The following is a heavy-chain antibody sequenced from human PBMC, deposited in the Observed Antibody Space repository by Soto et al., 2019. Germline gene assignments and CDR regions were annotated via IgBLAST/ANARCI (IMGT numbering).Heavy chain of an antibody. CDR1: GGTFSSYT. CDR2: IIPILGIA. J-gene: IGHJ5*02. V-gene: IGHV1-69*02. D-gene: IGHD4-17*01. CDR3: ARAPSDDYGDYAGWFDP. Sequence: SVKVSCKASGGTFSSYTISWVRQAPGQGLEWMGRIIPILGIANYAQKFQGRVTITADKSTSTAYMELSSLRSEDTAVYYCARAPSDDYGDYAGWFDPWGQGTLVTISS.